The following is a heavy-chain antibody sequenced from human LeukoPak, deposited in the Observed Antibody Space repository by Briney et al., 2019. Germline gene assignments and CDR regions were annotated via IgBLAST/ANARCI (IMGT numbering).Heavy chain of an antibody. J-gene: IGHJ4*02. V-gene: IGHV3-23*01. CDR3: AKFPARGGCNSDFDY. Sequence: GGSLRLSCAASGFTFSSYAMSWVRQAPGKGLEWGSAISGSGGSTYYADSVEGRFTISRDNSKNTLYLQMNSLRAEDTAVYYCAKFPARGGCNSDFDYWGQGTLVTVSS. CDR1: GFTFSSYA. D-gene: IGHD5-24*01. CDR2: ISGSGGST.